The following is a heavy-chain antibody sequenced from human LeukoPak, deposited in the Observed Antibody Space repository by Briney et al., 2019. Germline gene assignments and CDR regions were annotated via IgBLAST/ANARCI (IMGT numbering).Heavy chain of an antibody. D-gene: IGHD5-24*01. CDR3: AKSWRPRRWPDSFDP. J-gene: IGHJ5*02. CDR1: GGSFSGYY. Sequence: SETLSLTCAVYGGSFSGYYWSWIRQPPGKGLEWIGEINHSGSTNYNPSLKSRVTISVDTSKNQFSLKLSSVTAADTAVYYCAKSWRPRRWPDSFDPWGQGTLVTVSS. CDR2: INHSGST. V-gene: IGHV4-34*01.